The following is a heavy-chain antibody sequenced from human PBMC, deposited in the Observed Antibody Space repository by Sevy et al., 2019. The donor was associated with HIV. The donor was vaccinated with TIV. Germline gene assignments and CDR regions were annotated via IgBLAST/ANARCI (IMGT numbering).Heavy chain of an antibody. D-gene: IGHD5-12*01. J-gene: IGHJ3*02. Sequence: GGSLRLSCAASGFIFSSYGMHWVRQAPGKGLEWVAVISYDGSNKYYADSVKGRFTISRDNSKNTLYLQMNSLRAEDTAVYYCAKDGGKRWLQLGAFDIWGQGTMVTVSS. CDR3: AKDGGKRWLQLGAFDI. V-gene: IGHV3-30*18. CDR2: ISYDGSNK. CDR1: GFIFSSYG.